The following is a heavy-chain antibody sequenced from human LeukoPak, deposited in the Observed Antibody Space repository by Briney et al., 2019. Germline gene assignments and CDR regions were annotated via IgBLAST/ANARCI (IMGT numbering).Heavy chain of an antibody. D-gene: IGHD3-22*01. V-gene: IGHV4-31*03. CDR3: ASLYYYDSSSHIFDY. Sequence: SETLSLTCTVSGGSISSGGYYWSWIRQHPGKRLEWIGFMYYSGSTYYNPSLKSRVTISVDTSKNQFSLKLSSVTAADTAVYYCASLYYYDSSSHIFDYWGQGTLVTVSS. CDR1: GGSISSGGYY. J-gene: IGHJ4*02. CDR2: MYYSGST.